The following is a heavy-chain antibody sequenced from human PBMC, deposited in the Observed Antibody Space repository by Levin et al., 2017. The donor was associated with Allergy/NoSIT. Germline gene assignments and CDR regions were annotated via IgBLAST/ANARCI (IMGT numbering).Heavy chain of an antibody. CDR3: AKGRIPVPAFES. Sequence: RPGGSLRLSCAASGFSFSNNDMSWVRQAPGKGLEWVSTISGSGVRTNYADSVKGRFTISRDNSNNTLYLQMNSLRIDDTAIYYCAKGRIPVPAFESWGQGILVTVSS. CDR1: GFSFSNND. V-gene: IGHV3-23*01. CDR2: ISGSGVRT. J-gene: IGHJ4*02. D-gene: IGHD2-2*01.